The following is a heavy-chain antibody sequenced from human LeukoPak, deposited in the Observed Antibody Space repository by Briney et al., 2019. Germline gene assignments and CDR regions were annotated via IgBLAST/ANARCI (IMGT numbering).Heavy chain of an antibody. CDR2: ISYDGSNK. D-gene: IGHD1-1*01. CDR1: GFTFSSYG. CDR3: AKDLGVGLERRFDP. J-gene: IGHJ5*02. V-gene: IGHV3-30*18. Sequence: GGSLRLSCAASGFTFSSYGMHWVRQAPGKGLEWVAVISYDGSNKYYADSLKGRFTISRDNPKNTLYLQMNSLRAEDTAVYYCAKDLGVGLERRFDPWGQGTLVTVS.